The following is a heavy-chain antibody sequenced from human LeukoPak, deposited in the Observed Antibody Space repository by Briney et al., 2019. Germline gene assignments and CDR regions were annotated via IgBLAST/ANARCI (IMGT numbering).Heavy chain of an antibody. CDR2: ISSSGTTI. D-gene: IGHD6-13*01. V-gene: IGHV3-48*03. J-gene: IGHJ3*02. Sequence: GGSLRLSCVASGFTFSGFEMNWVRQAPGKGLEWVSYISSSGTTINYGDSVKGRFTISRDNTKNSLYLQMNNLTAEDTAVYYCARDPLGRSSWSDALDIWGQGTMVTVSS. CDR1: GFTFSGFE. CDR3: ARDPLGRSSWSDALDI.